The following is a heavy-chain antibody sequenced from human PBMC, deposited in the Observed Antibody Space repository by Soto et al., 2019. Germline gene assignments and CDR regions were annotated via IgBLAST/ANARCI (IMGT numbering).Heavy chain of an antibody. CDR1: GYTFTNND. Sequence: DASVKFDCTSSGYTFTNNDGSLVLQATGPGLEWMGWMNPGSGDTGYAQKFQGRVTMTRDISIATAYMELNSLTSEDTAIYYCAKMETCGWLNGFDPWGQETLVSVSS. J-gene: IGHJ5*02. D-gene: IGHD2-21*01. CDR2: MNPGSGDT. V-gene: IGHV1-8*02. CDR3: AKMETCGWLNGFDP.